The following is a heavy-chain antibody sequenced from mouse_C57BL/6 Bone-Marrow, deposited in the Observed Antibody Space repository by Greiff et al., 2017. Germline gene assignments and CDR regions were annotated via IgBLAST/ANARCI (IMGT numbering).Heavy chain of an antibody. CDR2: IDPSGSYT. D-gene: IGHD3-2*02. CDR3: ARGAGLPWFAY. J-gene: IGHJ3*01. Sequence: VQLQQPGAELVMPGASVKLSCKASGYTFTSYWMHWVKQRPGQGLEWIGEIDPSGSYTNYNQKFKGKSTLTVDKSSSTAYMQLSSLTSEDSAVYYCARGAGLPWFAYGGQGTLVTVSA. CDR1: GYTFTSYW. V-gene: IGHV1-69*01.